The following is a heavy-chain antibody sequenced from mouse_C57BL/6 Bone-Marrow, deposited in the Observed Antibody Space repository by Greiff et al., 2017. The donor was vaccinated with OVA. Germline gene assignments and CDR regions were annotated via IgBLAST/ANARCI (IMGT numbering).Heavy chain of an antibody. CDR3: TSRIYYYGRSEAMDY. V-gene: IGHV1-7*01. Sequence: QVQLQQSGAELVKPGASVKLSCKASGYTFTSYWMNWVNQRPGQGLEWIGYINPSSGYTKYNQKFKDKATLTADKSYSTAYMQLSSLTDEDSAVYYGTSRIYYYGRSEAMDYWGQGTSVTVSS. CDR1: GYTFTSYW. CDR2: INPSSGYT. J-gene: IGHJ4*01. D-gene: IGHD1-1*01.